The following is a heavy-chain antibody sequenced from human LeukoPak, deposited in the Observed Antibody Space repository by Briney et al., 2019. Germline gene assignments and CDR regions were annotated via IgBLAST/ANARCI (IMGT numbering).Heavy chain of an antibody. V-gene: IGHV4-59*01. Sequence: SETLSLTCTVSGDFISNSFWSWIRQPPGKGLEWIGYIYHSGSTDYNPSLKSRVIISVDTSKNQFSLKLTSVTAADTAIYYCARDPELGYWGQGALVTVSS. D-gene: IGHD1-14*01. J-gene: IGHJ4*02. CDR3: ARDPELGY. CDR2: IYHSGST. CDR1: GDFISNSF.